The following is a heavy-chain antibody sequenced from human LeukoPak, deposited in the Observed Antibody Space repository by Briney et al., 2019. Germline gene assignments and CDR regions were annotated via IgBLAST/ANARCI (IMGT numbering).Heavy chain of an antibody. CDR2: INHSGST. Sequence: KPSETLSLTCAVYGGSFSGYYWSWIRQPPGKGLEWIGEINHSGSTNYNPSLKSRVTISVDTSKNQFSLKLSSVTAADTAVYYCARAPYYDFWSGYYRDGYFDYWGQGTLLTVSS. CDR1: GGSFSGYY. J-gene: IGHJ4*02. CDR3: ARAPYYDFWSGYYRDGYFDY. D-gene: IGHD3-3*01. V-gene: IGHV4-34*01.